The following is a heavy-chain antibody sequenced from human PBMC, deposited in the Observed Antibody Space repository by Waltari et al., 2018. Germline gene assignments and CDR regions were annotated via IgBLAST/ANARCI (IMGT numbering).Heavy chain of an antibody. CDR3: ARHELGISQYYYNMYV. CDR2: IIPMFGIP. V-gene: IGHV1-69*12. D-gene: IGHD3-16*01. Sequence: HVQFVQSGAEVHHPGPSVKVSCRASGDSLGVYTTRWVRLAPGQELEWMGVIIPMFGIPEYSQKFQERLTITADESTSTAYMELSSLSSEDTAIYYCARHELGISQYYYNMYVWGQGTTVTISS. J-gene: IGHJ6*03. CDR1: GDSLGVYT.